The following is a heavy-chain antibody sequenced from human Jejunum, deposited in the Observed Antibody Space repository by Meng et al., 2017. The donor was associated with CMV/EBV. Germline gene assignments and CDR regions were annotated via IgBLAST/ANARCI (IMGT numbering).Heavy chain of an antibody. CDR1: GFRFSDRR. CDR2: IRHKAAGYST. D-gene: IGHD1-7*01. Sequence: SGFRFSDRRMDWVRQAPGKGLEWVARIRHKAAGYSTEYGASVKGRVTVSRDDSKSLVYLQMDSLETEDTARYYCTRDGGNYDCANLWGQGTLVTVSS. V-gene: IGHV3-72*01. J-gene: IGHJ4*02. CDR3: TRDGGNYDCANL.